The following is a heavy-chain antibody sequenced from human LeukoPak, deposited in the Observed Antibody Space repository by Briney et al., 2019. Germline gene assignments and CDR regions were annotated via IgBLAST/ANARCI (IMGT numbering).Heavy chain of an antibody. J-gene: IGHJ4*02. CDR3: AKDFYYGSGSPYYFDK. CDR2: ISRSGDNT. D-gene: IGHD3-10*01. CDR1: GFTFSNNA. Sequence: PGGSLRLSCAASGFTFSNNAMNWVRQAPGKGLEWVSGISRSGDNTYYADSVKGRFTISRDKSKNTLYLQMNSLRVEDTAVYYCAKDFYYGSGSPYYFDKWGQGTLVTVSS. V-gene: IGHV3-23*01.